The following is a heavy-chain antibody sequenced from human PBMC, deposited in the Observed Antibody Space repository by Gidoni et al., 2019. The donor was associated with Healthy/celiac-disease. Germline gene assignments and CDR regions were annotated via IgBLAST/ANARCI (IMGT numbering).Heavy chain of an antibody. CDR2: ISGSGGST. CDR1: VFTFSSYA. V-gene: IGHV3-23*01. J-gene: IGHJ4*02. CDR3: AKGPGGSGLYYFDY. D-gene: IGHD6-19*01. Sequence: EVQLLESGGGLVPPGGSLSLSFSAFVFTFSSYAMSWVRQAPGKGLEWVSAISGSGGSTYYADSVKGRFTISRDNSKNTLYLQMNSLRAEDTAVYYCAKGPGGSGLYYFDYWGQGTLVTVSS.